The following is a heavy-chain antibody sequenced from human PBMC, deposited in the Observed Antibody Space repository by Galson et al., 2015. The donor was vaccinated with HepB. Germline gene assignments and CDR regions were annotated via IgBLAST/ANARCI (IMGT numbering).Heavy chain of an antibody. CDR2: IRSKASSYAT. CDR1: GFTFSGSA. V-gene: IGHV3-73*01. D-gene: IGHD6-13*01. J-gene: IGHJ4*02. CDR3: ARLGDFSGYSSS. Sequence: SLRLSCAASGFTFSGSAIHWVRQTSGKGLEWVGRIRSKASSYATAYTASLKGRFIISRDDSKNTAYLHMFSLRIEDTAVYYCARLGDFSGYSSSWGQGTLVTVSS.